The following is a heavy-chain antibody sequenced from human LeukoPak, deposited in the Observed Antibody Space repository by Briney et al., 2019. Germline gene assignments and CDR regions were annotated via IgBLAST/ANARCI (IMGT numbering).Heavy chain of an antibody. CDR3: AKDPYSGSYFGGDYFDY. J-gene: IGHJ4*02. CDR1: GFTFSSYA. CDR2: ISGSGGST. D-gene: IGHD1-26*01. V-gene: IGHV3-23*01. Sequence: PVGSLRLSCAASGFTFSSYAMSWVRQAPGKGLEWVSAISGSGGSTYYADSVKGRFTISRDNSKNTLYLQMNSLRAEDTAVYYCAKDPYSGSYFGGDYFDYWGQGTLVTVSS.